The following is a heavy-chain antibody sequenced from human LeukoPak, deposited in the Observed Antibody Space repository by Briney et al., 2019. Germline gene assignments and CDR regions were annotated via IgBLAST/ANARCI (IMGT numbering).Heavy chain of an antibody. J-gene: IGHJ5*02. CDR1: GGSISSSSYY. V-gene: IGHV4-39*01. CDR2: IYYSGST. CDR3: ARKVVVVPAAIVGWFDP. D-gene: IGHD2-2*01. Sequence: SETLSLTCTVSGGSISSSSYYWGWIRQPPGKGLEWIGSIYYSGSTYYNPSLKSRVTISVDTSKNQFSLKLSSVTAADTAVYYCARKVVVVPAAIVGWFDPWGQGTLVTASS.